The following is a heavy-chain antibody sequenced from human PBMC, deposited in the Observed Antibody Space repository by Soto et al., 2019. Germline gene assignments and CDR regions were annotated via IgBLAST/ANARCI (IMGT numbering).Heavy chain of an antibody. Sequence: QITLKESGPPLVKPTQTLTLTCTFSGFSLSTRGVXXAXXXXXXXXXXXXLXLIYWDGDERYIPSLKSRLTITKDTSKSXVVLXMANMDXXXXXXXXCXHRRTVFASASSGMDVWGQGTTVTVSS. CDR1: GFSLSTRGVX. V-gene: IGHV2-5*02. J-gene: IGHJ6*02. CDR2: IYWDGDE. D-gene: IGHD3-3*01. CDR3: XHRRTVFASASSGMDV.